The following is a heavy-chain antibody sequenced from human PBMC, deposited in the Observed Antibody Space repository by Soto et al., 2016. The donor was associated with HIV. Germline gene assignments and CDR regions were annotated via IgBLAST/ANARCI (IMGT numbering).Heavy chain of an antibody. V-gene: IGHV1-8*03. Sequence: QVQLVQSGAEVKKPGASVKVSCKASGYTFTNYDINWVRQATGQGLEWMGWMNPNTGNTGFAQNFQGRVTITRNTSISTAYMELSSLRSEDTAVYYCARGPRCSSGGSCYFDYWGQGTLVTVSS. J-gene: IGHJ4*02. CDR2: MNPNTGNT. D-gene: IGHD2-15*01. CDR1: GYTFTNYD. CDR3: ARGPRCSSGGSCYFDY.